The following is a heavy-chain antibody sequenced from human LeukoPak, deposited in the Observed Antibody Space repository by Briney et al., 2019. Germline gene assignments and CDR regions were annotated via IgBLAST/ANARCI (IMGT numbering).Heavy chain of an antibody. CDR3: ARDVARSGDLFGWFDP. CDR1: GGSMSSRY. V-gene: IGHV4-59*11. D-gene: IGHD3-10*01. Sequence: PSETLSLTCTVSGGSMSSRYWSWIRQPPGKGLEWIGYVYYSGTTNSNPSLKSRVTISVDTSKNQFSLNLWSVTAADTAVYYCARDVARSGDLFGWFDPWGQGTLVIVSS. CDR2: VYYSGTT. J-gene: IGHJ5*02.